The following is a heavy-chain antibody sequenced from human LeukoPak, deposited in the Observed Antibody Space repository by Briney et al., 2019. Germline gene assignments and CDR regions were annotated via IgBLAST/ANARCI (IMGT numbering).Heavy chain of an antibody. J-gene: IGHJ4*02. CDR2: ISGDGGST. Sequence: PGGSLRLSCAASGFTFDDYAMHWVRQAPGKGPEWVSLISGDGGSTYYADSVKGRFTISRDNSKNSLYLQMNSLRTEDTALYYCAKVPCGGDCYPEEYYFDYWGQGTLVTVSS. CDR3: AKVPCGGDCYPEEYYFDY. D-gene: IGHD2-21*02. V-gene: IGHV3-43*02. CDR1: GFTFDDYA.